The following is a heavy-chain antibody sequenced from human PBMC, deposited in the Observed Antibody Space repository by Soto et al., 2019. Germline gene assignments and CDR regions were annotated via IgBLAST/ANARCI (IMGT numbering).Heavy chain of an antibody. D-gene: IGHD2-21*01. CDR3: ASGDGPHRFDY. J-gene: IGHJ4*02. CDR1: GFTFDNYA. CDR2: ISWNSNTI. V-gene: IGHV3-9*01. Sequence: GGSLRLSCAASGFTFDNYAMHWVRQAPGKGLEWVSGISWNSNTIAYADSVKGRFTISRDNAKNSLYLQMNSLRAEDTAFYYCASGDGPHRFDYWGQGTLVTVSS.